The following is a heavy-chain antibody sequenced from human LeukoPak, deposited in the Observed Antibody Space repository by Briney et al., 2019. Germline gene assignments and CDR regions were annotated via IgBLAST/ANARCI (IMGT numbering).Heavy chain of an antibody. V-gene: IGHV4-59*01. J-gene: IGHJ4*02. Sequence: SETLSLTCTVSGGSISSYYWGWIRQPPGKGLEWIGYIYYSGSTNYNPSLKSRVTISVDTSKNQFSLKLSSVTAADTAVYYCARDRHYYDSSGYYYELDYWGREPWSPSPQ. CDR1: GGSISSYY. CDR2: IYYSGST. CDR3: ARDRHYYDSSGYYYELDY. D-gene: IGHD3-22*01.